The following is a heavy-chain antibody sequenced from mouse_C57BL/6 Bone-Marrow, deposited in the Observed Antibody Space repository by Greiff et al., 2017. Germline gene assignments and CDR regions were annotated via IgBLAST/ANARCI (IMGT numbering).Heavy chain of an antibody. CDR2: INYDGSST. V-gene: IGHV5-16*01. CDR1: GFTFSDYY. J-gene: IGHJ2*01. CDR3: ARDRGYYFDY. Sequence: DVKLVESEGGLVQPGSSMKLSCTASGFTFSDYYMAWVRQVPEKGLEWVANINYDGSSTYYLDSLKSRFIISRDNAKNILYLQMSSLKSEDTATXYCARDRGYYFDYWGQGTTLTVSS.